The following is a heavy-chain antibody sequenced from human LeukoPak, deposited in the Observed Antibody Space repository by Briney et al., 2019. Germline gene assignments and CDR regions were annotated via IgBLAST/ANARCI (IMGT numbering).Heavy chain of an antibody. D-gene: IGHD6-13*01. J-gene: IGHJ5*02. CDR1: GYTFTGYY. CDR2: INPNSGGT. V-gene: IGHV1-2*02. Sequence: GSVKVSCKASGYTFTGYYMHWVRQAPGQGLEWMGWINPNSGGTNYAQKFQGRVTMTRDTSISTAYMELSRLRSDDTAVYYCAREFTSIAAAGTGWFDPWGQGTLVTVSS. CDR3: AREFTSIAAAGTGWFDP.